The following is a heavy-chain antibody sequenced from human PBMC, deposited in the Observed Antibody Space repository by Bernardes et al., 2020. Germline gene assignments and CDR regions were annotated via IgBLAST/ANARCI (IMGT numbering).Heavy chain of an antibody. CDR3: ARDSSSWYVGFDY. V-gene: IGHV4-59*01. CDR1: GGSISSYY. J-gene: IGHJ4*02. D-gene: IGHD6-13*01. CDR2: IYYSGST. Sequence: ETLSLTCTVSGGSISSYYWSWIRQPPGKGLEWIGYIYYSGSTNYNPSLKSRVTISVDTSKNQFSLKLSSVTAADTAVYYCARDSSSWYVGFDYWGQGTLVTVSS.